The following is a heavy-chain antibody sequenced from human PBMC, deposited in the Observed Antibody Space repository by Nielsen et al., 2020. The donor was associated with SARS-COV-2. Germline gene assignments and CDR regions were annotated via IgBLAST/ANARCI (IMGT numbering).Heavy chain of an antibody. CDR3: ARGLAAAVDY. J-gene: IGHJ4*02. CDR1: GFTFNSYA. V-gene: IGHV3-53*01. CDR2: IYSGGST. Sequence: ETLSLTCAASGFTFNSYAMNWVRQAPGKGLEWVSVIYSGGSTYYADSVKGRFTISRDNSKNTLYLQMNSLRADDTAAYYCARGLAAAVDYWGQGTLVTVSS. D-gene: IGHD6-13*01.